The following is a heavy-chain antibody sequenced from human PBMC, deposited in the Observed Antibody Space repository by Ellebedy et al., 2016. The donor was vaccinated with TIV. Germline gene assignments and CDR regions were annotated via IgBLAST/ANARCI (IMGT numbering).Heavy chain of an antibody. D-gene: IGHD6-19*01. CDR1: SGSMSGYY. CDR2: MYDSEHI. CDR3: ARSKKGDSSGWYFWFDP. V-gene: IGHV4-59*01. J-gene: IGHJ5*02. Sequence: SETLSLXXNVSSGSMSGYYWNWIRQLPGKGLEWIGYMYDSEHIDYNPSLRSRVTLSIDTSKNQFSLKLSSVTAADTAVYYCARSKKGDSSGWYFWFDPWGQGTLVTVSS.